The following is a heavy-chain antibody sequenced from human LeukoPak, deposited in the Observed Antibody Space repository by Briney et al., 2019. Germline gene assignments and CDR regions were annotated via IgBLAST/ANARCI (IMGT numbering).Heavy chain of an antibody. CDR2: IYTSGST. J-gene: IGHJ3*02. Sequence: SETLSLTCTVSGGSISSYYWSGIRQPAGKGLEWIGRIYTSGSTNYNPSLKSRVTMSVDTSKNQFSLKLSSVTAADTAVYYCARGISSGWYGAFDIWGQGTMVTVSS. V-gene: IGHV4-4*07. CDR3: ARGISSGWYGAFDI. CDR1: GGSISSYY. D-gene: IGHD6-19*01.